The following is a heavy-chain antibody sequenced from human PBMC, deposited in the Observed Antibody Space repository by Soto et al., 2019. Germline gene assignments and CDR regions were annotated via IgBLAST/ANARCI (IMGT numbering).Heavy chain of an antibody. Sequence: QAQLVQSGAEVRKPGASVKVSCKASGYTFYSHSISWVRQAPGQGLEWMGRINADYGNTQYAQKFRGRVTMTTDTSTTTVYMELTNLRSDDTAVYYCARCIPGGYYDGMDGWGQGTTVTVSS. CDR3: ARCIPGGYYDGMDG. CDR2: INADYGNT. V-gene: IGHV1-18*01. J-gene: IGHJ6*02. CDR1: GYTFYSHS. D-gene: IGHD1-26*01.